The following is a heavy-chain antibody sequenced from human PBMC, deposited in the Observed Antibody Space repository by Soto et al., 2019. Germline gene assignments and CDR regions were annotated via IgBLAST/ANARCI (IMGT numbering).Heavy chain of an antibody. V-gene: IGHV1-24*01. D-gene: IGHD3-10*01. CDR2: FDPEDGET. Sequence: ASVKVSCKVSGYTLTELSMHWVRQAPGKGLEWMGGFDPEDGETIYAQKFQGRVTMTEDTSTDTAYMELSSLRSEDTAVYYCATAATMVRGAPYYGMDGWGQGTTVTVSS. J-gene: IGHJ6*02. CDR1: GYTLTELS. CDR3: ATAATMVRGAPYYGMDG.